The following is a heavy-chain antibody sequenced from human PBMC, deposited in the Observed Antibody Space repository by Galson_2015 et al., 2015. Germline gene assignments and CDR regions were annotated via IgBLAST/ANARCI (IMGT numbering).Heavy chain of an antibody. CDR3: ARAFYGSGSHYGDY. CDR1: GYSFATHW. J-gene: IGHJ4*02. V-gene: IGHV5-51*01. Sequence: QSGAEVKKSGEFLKISCTGSGYSFATHWIAWVRQIPGKGLEWMGVIYPGDSGTRYSPSFQGQVTISVDKSISTAYLQWSSLKASDTAMYYCARAFYGSGSHYGDYWGQGTLVTVSS. D-gene: IGHD3-10*01. CDR2: IYPGDSGT.